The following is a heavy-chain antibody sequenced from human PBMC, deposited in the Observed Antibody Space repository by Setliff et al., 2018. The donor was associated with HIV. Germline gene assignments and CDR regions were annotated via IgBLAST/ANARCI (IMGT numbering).Heavy chain of an antibody. J-gene: IGHJ4*02. D-gene: IGHD1-7*01. CDR3: AKHMNSVDYFDC. CDR2: IYSDADST. V-gene: IGHV3-23*03. Sequence: GGSLRLSCAASGFTFNSYALSWVRQAPGKGLEWVSVIYSDADSTYYADSVKGRFTIARDISKNTLYLQMNSLRAEDTAVYYCAKHMNSVDYFDCWGQGTQVTVSS. CDR1: GFTFNSYA.